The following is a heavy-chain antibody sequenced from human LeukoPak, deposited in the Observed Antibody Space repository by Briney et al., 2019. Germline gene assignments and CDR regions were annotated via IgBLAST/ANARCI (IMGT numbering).Heavy chain of an antibody. V-gene: IGHV3-15*01. D-gene: IGHD2-21*02. CDR2: IKSKTDGGTT. Sequence: PGGSLRLSCAASGFTFSNAWMSWVRQAPGKGLEWVGRIKSKTDGGTTDYAAPVKGRFPISRDDSKNTLYLQMNSLKTGDTAVYYCTTVSEYCGGDCYSRFDYWGQGTLVTVSS. CDR3: TTVSEYCGGDCYSRFDY. CDR1: GFTFSNAW. J-gene: IGHJ4*02.